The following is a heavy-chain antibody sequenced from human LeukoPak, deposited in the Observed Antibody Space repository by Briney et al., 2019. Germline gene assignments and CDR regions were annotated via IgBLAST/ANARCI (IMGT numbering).Heavy chain of an antibody. Sequence: SETLSLTCTVSGDSITNYFWGWIRQPPGKGLEWIGYIYYTGDTNYKPSLKSRVTISVDTSTNQFSLRLRSVTAADTAVYYCARGRVAYSAYYFDYWGRGTLVTVSS. D-gene: IGHD2-15*01. V-gene: IGHV4-59*01. J-gene: IGHJ4*02. CDR1: GDSITNYF. CDR2: IYYTGDT. CDR3: ARGRVAYSAYYFDY.